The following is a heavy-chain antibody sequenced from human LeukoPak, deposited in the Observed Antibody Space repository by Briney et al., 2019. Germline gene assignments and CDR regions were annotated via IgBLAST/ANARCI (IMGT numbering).Heavy chain of an antibody. V-gene: IGHV5-51*01. Sequence: GESLKISCKGSGYTFTNYWIGWVRQMPGKGLEWMGLIYPGDSETRYSPSFQGQVTISADKSITTAYLQWGSLKASDTAMYYCARRGDSYGRFDYWGQGILVTVSS. CDR3: ARRGDSYGRFDY. CDR2: IYPGDSET. D-gene: IGHD5-18*01. J-gene: IGHJ4*02. CDR1: GYTFTNYW.